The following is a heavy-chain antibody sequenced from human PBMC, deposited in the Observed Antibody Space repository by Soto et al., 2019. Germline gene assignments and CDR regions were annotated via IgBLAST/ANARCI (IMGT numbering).Heavy chain of an antibody. CDR3: AGDKGYYYDGMDV. D-gene: IGHD3-22*01. Sequence: SETLSLTCTVSGDSISSYYWSWIRQPAGKGLEWIGRICTSGNTQYNPSLWSRVTMSVDTSKNQLSLKLSSVTAADTAVYFCAGDKGYYYDGMDVWGQGTTVTVSS. CDR2: ICTSGNT. V-gene: IGHV4-4*07. J-gene: IGHJ6*02. CDR1: GDSISSYY.